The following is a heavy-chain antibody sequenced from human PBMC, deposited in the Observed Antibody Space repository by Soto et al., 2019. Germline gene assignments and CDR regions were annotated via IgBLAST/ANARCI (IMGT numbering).Heavy chain of an antibody. V-gene: IGHV4-4*01. Sequence: SWDRQSPGRGLEWIVDIYHSGATNYNPSLKSRLTMYVDKSKNEFSMKLVSVPAAETAIYFCERDNFFFEEKTEYDFD. CDR3: ERDNFFFEEKTEYDFD. CDR2: IYHSGAT. J-gene: IGHJ4*01. D-gene: IGHD3-3*01.